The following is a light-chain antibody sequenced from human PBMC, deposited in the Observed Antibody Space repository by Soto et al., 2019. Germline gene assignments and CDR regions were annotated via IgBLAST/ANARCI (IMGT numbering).Light chain of an antibody. CDR3: LQHNTYPLT. J-gene: IGKJ4*01. Sequence: DIQMTQSPSSLSASVGARVTIPCRASQGIRSGLGWYQQKPGKAPKSLIDAASSLQSGVPSRFSGSGSGTEFTLTISSLQPEDFATYYCLQHNTYPLTFGGGTKVDIK. V-gene: IGKV1-17*01. CDR2: AAS. CDR1: QGIRSG.